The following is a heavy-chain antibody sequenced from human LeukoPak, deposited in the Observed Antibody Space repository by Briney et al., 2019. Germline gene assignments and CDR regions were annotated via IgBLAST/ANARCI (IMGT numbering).Heavy chain of an antibody. V-gene: IGHV1-69*05. J-gene: IGHJ6*03. CDR1: GGTFSSYA. CDR2: IIPIFGTA. D-gene: IGHD2-2*01. CDR3: ARSRQLLYYYYYYMDV. Sequence: SVKVSCKASGGTFSSYAISWVRQAPGQGLEWMGGIIPIFGTADYAQKFQGRVTITTDESTSTAYMELSSLRSEDTAVYYCARSRQLLYYYYYYMDVWGKGTTVTVSS.